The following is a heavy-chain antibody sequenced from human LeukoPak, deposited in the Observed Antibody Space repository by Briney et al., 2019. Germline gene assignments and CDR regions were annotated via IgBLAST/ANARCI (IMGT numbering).Heavy chain of an antibody. CDR1: GFTFSSYE. CDR3: ARVGLIYCSSTSCYGDYYYYGMDV. V-gene: IGHV3-48*03. J-gene: IGHJ6*02. CDR2: ISSSGSTI. Sequence: GGSLRLSCAASGFTFSSYEMNWVRQAPGKGLEWVSYISSSGSTIYYADSVKGRFTISRDNAKNSLYLQMNSLRAEDTAVYYCARVGLIYCSSTSCYGDYYYYGMDVWGQGTTVTVSS. D-gene: IGHD2-2*01.